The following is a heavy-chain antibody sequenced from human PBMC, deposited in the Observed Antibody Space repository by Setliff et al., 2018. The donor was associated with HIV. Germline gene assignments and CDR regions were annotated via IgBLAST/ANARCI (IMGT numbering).Heavy chain of an antibody. J-gene: IGHJ6*02. CDR3: ARLKGYDFWSGYYPYGMDV. CDR2: IYYSGST. Sequence: SETLSLTCTVSGGSISSGGYYWSWIRQHPGKGLEWTGYIYYSGSTYSNPSLKSRVTISVDTSKNQFSLKLSSVTAADTAVYYCARLKGYDFWSGYYPYGMDVWGQGTTVTVSS. D-gene: IGHD3-3*01. CDR1: GGSISSGGYY. V-gene: IGHV4-31*03.